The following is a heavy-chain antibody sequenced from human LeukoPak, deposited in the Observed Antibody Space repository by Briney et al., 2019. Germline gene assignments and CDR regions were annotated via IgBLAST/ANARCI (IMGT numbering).Heavy chain of an antibody. J-gene: IGHJ4*02. Sequence: GRSLRLSCAASGFTFSSYAMHWVRQAPGKGLEWVAVISYDGSNKYYADSVKGRFTISRDNSKNTLYLQMNSLRAEDTAVYYCARGGSSGYYFDYWGQGTLVTVSS. D-gene: IGHD3-22*01. CDR3: ARGGSSGYYFDY. V-gene: IGHV3-30-3*01. CDR1: GFTFSSYA. CDR2: ISYDGSNK.